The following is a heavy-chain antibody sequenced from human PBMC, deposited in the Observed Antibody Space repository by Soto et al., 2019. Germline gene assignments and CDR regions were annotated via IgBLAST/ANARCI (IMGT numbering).Heavy chain of an antibody. CDR3: ARGSGYDSVYYYYGMDV. J-gene: IGHJ6*02. Sequence: SVKVSCKASGGTFSSYAISWVRQAPGQGLEWMGGIIPIFSTANYAQKFQGRVTITADESTSTAYMELSSLRSEDTAVYYCARGSGYDSVYYYYGMDVWGQGTTVTASS. CDR1: GGTFSSYA. D-gene: IGHD5-12*01. V-gene: IGHV1-69*13. CDR2: IIPIFSTA.